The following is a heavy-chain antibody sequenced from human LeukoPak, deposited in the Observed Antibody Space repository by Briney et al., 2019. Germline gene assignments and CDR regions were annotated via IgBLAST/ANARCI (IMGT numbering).Heavy chain of an antibody. D-gene: IGHD1-26*01. CDR2: VSTGSNYI. CDR3: AKDSQRWELPLEYFQH. CDR1: GFTFSSYS. J-gene: IGHJ1*01. Sequence: PGGSLRLSCTASGFTFSSYSLNWVRQAPGKGLEWVSSVSTGSNYIYYADSVKGRFTISRDNDKNSLYLQMNSLRVEDTAVYYCAKDSQRWELPLEYFQHWGQGTLVTVSS. V-gene: IGHV3-21*01.